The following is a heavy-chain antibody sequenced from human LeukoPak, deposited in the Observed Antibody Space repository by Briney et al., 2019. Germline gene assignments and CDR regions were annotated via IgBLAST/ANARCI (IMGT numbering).Heavy chain of an antibody. CDR3: ARFSSSDSSGYLFDP. CDR1: SYTFTSYG. V-gene: IGHV1-18*01. Sequence: ASVKVSCKASSYTFTSYGISWVRQAPGQGLEWMGWISAYNGYTNYAQKLQGRVTMTTDTSTSTAYMELRSLRSDDTAVYYCARFSSSDSSGYLFDPWGQGTLVTVSS. CDR2: ISAYNGYT. D-gene: IGHD3-22*01. J-gene: IGHJ5*02.